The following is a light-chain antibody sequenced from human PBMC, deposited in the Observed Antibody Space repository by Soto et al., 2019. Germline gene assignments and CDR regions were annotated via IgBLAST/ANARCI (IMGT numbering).Light chain of an antibody. J-gene: IGKJ5*01. CDR1: ESVSSSS. CDR3: QHYGTSPEVT. CDR2: GAS. Sequence: EIVLTQSPGTLSLSPGEGATLSCRASESVSSSSLAWYQQKPGQAPRLLMHGASSMATGIPDRFSGSGSGADFTLTISRVEPEDFAVYYCQHYGTSPEVTFGQGTRLEIK. V-gene: IGKV3-20*01.